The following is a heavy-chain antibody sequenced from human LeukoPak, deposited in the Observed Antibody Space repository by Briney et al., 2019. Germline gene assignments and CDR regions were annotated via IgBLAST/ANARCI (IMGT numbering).Heavy chain of an antibody. J-gene: IGHJ4*02. D-gene: IGHD6-13*01. Sequence: ASVKVSCKASGYTFTSYDINWVRQATGQGLEWMGWMNPNSGNTNFAQKLQGRVTMTTDTSTTTAYMELRNLRSDDTAVYYCARDHSSSCQLFDYWGQGTLVTVSS. CDR1: GYTFTSYD. CDR3: ARDHSSSCQLFDY. V-gene: IGHV1-18*01. CDR2: MNPNSGNT.